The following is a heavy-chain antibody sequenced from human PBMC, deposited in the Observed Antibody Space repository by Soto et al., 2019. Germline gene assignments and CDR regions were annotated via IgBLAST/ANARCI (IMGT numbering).Heavy chain of an antibody. J-gene: IGHJ6*02. Sequence: QVQLVQSGAEVKKPGSSVKVSCKASGGTFSSYAISWVRQAPGQGLEWMGGIIPIFGTANYAQKFQGRVTITADESTSTAYMELSSLRSEDTAVYYCATHMWSGYYPGGYGMDVWGRGTTVTVSS. D-gene: IGHD3-3*01. CDR2: IIPIFGTA. V-gene: IGHV1-69*12. CDR1: GGTFSSYA. CDR3: ATHMWSGYYPGGYGMDV.